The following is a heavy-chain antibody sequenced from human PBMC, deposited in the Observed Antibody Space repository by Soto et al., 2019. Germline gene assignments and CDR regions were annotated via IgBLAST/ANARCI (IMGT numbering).Heavy chain of an antibody. V-gene: IGHV3-23*01. Sequence: EVQLLESGGGLVQPGGSLRLSCAASGFTFSSYAMSWVRQAPGKGLEWVSAISGSGGSTYYAESVKGRFTISRDNSKNTLYLQMNSLVAEDTAVYYCAKDFLILYSSSSWSWYFDRWGRGTLVTVSS. J-gene: IGHJ2*01. CDR1: GFTFSSYA. CDR3: AKDFLILYSSSSWSWYFDR. D-gene: IGHD6-6*01. CDR2: ISGSGGST.